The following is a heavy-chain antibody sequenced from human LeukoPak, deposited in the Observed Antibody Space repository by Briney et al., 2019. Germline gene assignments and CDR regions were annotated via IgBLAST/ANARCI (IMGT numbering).Heavy chain of an antibody. CDR3: ARARPTYLWLRPYYFDY. CDR1: GGSFSGFY. CDR2: INHSGST. J-gene: IGHJ4*02. D-gene: IGHD5-12*01. V-gene: IGHV4-34*01. Sequence: PSETLSLTCAVYGGSFSGFYWSWIRQPPGKGLEWSGEINHSGSTNYNPSLKSRVTISVDTSKNQFSLKLSSVTAADTAVYYCARARPTYLWLRPYYFDYWGQGTLVTVSS.